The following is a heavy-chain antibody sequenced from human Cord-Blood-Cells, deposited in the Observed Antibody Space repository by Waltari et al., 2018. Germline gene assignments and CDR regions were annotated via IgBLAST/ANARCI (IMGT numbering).Heavy chain of an antibody. CDR3: ARNYCSSTSCDAFDI. D-gene: IGHD2-2*01. CDR2: IYYSGST. CDR1: GGSISSSSYY. V-gene: IGHV4-39*01. Sequence: QLQLQESGPGLVKPSETLSLTCTVSGGSISSSSYYWGWIRQPPGTGLEWIGSIYYSGSTYYNPSLKSRVTISVDTSKNQFSLKLSSVTAADTAVYYCARNYCSSTSCDAFDIWGQGTMVTVSS. J-gene: IGHJ3*02.